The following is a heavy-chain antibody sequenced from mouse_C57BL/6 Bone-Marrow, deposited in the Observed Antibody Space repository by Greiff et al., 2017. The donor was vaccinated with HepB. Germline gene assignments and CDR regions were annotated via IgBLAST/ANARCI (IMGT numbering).Heavy chain of an antibody. CDR1: GFTFSDAW. D-gene: IGHD3-2*02. Sequence: DVMLVESGGGLVQPGGSMKLSCAASGFTFSDAWMDWVRQSPEKGLEWVAEIRNKANNHATYYAECVKGRFTISRDDSKISVYLQLNSLRAEDTGIYYCTPRQLRGFAYWGQGTLVTVSA. V-gene: IGHV6-6*01. CDR2: IRNKANNHAT. CDR3: TPRQLRGFAY. J-gene: IGHJ3*01.